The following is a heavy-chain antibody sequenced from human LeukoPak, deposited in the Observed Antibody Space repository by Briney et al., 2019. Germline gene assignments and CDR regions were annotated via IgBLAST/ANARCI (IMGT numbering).Heavy chain of an antibody. D-gene: IGHD6-19*01. V-gene: IGHV4-59*08. J-gene: IGHJ4*02. CDR2: TYNSGTT. Sequence: SSETLFLTCTVSGDSISSLHWSWIRQPPGKRLEWIGSTYNSGTTNYNPSLKSRVTISVDTSKNQLSLKLSSVTAADTAMYYCAGGLQWLAHDCWGQGTLVTVSS. CDR3: AGGLQWLAHDC. CDR1: GDSISSLH.